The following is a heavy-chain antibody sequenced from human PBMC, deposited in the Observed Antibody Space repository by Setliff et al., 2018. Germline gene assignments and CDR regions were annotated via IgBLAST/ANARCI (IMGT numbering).Heavy chain of an antibody. Sequence: GGSLRLSCAASRINIGDYAMSWVRQAPGEGLEWVSSLSGDGGTTNYADSVKGRFIISRDKGENTLYLQMDSLRVDDAAVYYCARDPNRVLRGLLVSWGQGTLVTVSS. V-gene: IGHV3-23*01. CDR2: LSGDGGTT. CDR3: ARDPNRVLRGLLVS. CDR1: RINIGDYA. J-gene: IGHJ4*02. D-gene: IGHD3-10*01.